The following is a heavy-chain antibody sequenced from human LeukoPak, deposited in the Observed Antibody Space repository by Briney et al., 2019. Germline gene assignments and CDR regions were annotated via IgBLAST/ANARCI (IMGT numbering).Heavy chain of an antibody. CDR1: GFTFSSYA. J-gene: IGHJ3*02. CDR3: ARDGLRTDMVPKPSDAFDI. CDR2: ISYDGSNK. Sequence: GRSLILSCAASGFTFSSYAMHWVRQAPGKGLEWVAAISYDGSNKYYADSVKGRFTISRDSSKNALYLQMNSLRAEDTAVYYCARDGLRTDMVPKPSDAFDIWGQGTMVTVSS. D-gene: IGHD4/OR15-4a*01. V-gene: IGHV3-30-3*01.